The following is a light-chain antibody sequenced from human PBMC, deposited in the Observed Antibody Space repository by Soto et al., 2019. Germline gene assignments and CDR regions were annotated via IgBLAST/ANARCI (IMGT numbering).Light chain of an antibody. J-gene: IGLJ1*01. CDR2: DVS. Sequence: QSALTQPASVSGSTGQSITISCTGPSSDVGGYNYVSWYQQHPGKAPKLMIYDVSNRHSGVSNLFSGSKSGNTASLTISGIQGEDEADYYCSSYTSSSTKVFGAGTKLTVL. CDR3: SSYTSSSTKV. V-gene: IGLV2-14*01. CDR1: SSDVGGYNY.